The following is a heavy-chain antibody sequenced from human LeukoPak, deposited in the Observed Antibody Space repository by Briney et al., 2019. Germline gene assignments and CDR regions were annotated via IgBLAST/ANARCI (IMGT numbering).Heavy chain of an antibody. CDR1: GYTFTSYG. CDR3: AREFGYSSGLDAFDI. V-gene: IGHV1-18*01. J-gene: IGHJ3*02. CDR2: ISAYNGNT. D-gene: IGHD6-19*01. Sequence: ASVKVSCTASGYTFTSYGISWVRQAPGQGLEWMGWISAYNGNTNYAQKLQGRVTMTTDTSTSTAYMELRGLRSDDTAVYYCAREFGYSSGLDAFDIWGQGTMVTVSS.